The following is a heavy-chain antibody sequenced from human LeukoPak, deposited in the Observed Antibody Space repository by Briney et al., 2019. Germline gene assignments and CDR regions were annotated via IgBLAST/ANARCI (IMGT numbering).Heavy chain of an antibody. J-gene: IGHJ6*03. V-gene: IGHV4-61*02. Sequence: SETLSLTCTVAGGSISSGSYYWSWIRQPAGKGLEWIGRIYTSGSTKYNPSLKSRVTISVDTSKNQFSLKLSSVTAADTAVYYCPRVTCGGDCRGNYYSSYMAVWGKGTTVIIS. CDR2: IYTSGST. D-gene: IGHD2-21*02. CDR1: GGSISSGSYY. CDR3: PRVTCGGDCRGNYYSSYMAV.